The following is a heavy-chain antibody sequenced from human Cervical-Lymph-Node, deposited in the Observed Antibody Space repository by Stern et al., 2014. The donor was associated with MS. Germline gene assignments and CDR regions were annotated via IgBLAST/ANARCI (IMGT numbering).Heavy chain of an antibody. Sequence: QVQLVESGGAVVQPGKALRLSCAASGFTLGHSGKHWVRQAPGKGLAWGATISSDGQSKDYADSVKGRFTISRDNSKNTLFLQMKSLRADDTAAYFCANAEYFGDYFGESLYWGQGTLVTVSS. D-gene: IGHD4-17*01. CDR3: ANAEYFGDYFGESLY. J-gene: IGHJ4*02. V-gene: IGHV3-30*18. CDR2: ISSDGQSK. CDR1: GFTLGHSG.